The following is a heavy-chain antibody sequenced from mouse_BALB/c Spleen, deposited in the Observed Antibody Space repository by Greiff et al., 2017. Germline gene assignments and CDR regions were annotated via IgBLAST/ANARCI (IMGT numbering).Heavy chain of an antibody. CDR3: ARRWLDWYFDV. D-gene: IGHD1-1*02. CDR1: GFTFSSYT. CDR2: ISNGGGST. Sequence: EVKLMESGGGLVQPGGSLKLSCAASGFTFSSYTMSWVRQTPEKRLEWVAYISNGGGSTYYPDTVKGRFTISRDNAKNTLYLQMSSLKSEDTAMYYCARRWLDWYFDVWGAGTTVTVSS. J-gene: IGHJ1*01. V-gene: IGHV5-12-2*01.